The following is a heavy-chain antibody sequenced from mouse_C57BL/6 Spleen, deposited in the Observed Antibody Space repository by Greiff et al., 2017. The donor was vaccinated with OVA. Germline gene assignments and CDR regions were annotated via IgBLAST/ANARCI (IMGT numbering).Heavy chain of an antibody. Sequence: EVQLQESGPGLVKPSQSLSLTCSVTGYSITSGYYWNWLRQFPGNKLEWMGYISYDGSNNYNPSLKNRISITRDTSKNQFFLKLNSVTTEDTATYYCARFPITTVVEGEAMDYWGQGTSVTVSS. V-gene: IGHV3-6*01. J-gene: IGHJ4*01. CDR1: GYSITSGYY. CDR3: ARFPITTVVEGEAMDY. D-gene: IGHD1-1*01. CDR2: ISYDGSN.